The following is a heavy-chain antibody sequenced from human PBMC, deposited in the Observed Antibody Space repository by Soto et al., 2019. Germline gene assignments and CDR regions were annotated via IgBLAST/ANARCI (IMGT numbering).Heavy chain of an antibody. V-gene: IGHV4-30-4*02. Sequence: SDTLSLTCTVSGGSISDDDYYWNWIRQSPGKGLEWIGHIYYNGNTYYNPSLKSRLTMSLETSQNQFSLHLTSVIAADSALYFCARATTVTSSFLFYALDVWGQGTTVT. CDR1: GGSISDDDYY. J-gene: IGHJ6*02. CDR3: ARATTVTSSFLFYALDV. D-gene: IGHD4-17*01. CDR2: IYYNGNT.